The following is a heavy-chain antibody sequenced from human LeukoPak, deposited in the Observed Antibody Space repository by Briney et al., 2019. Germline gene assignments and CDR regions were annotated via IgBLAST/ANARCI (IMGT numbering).Heavy chain of an antibody. V-gene: IGHV3-23*01. J-gene: IGHJ3*02. D-gene: IGHD2-15*01. CDR3: AKDASPLPNVFDI. CDR2: TSDSGNSA. CDR1: GFTFSRYA. Sequence: PGGSLRLSCATSGFTFSRYAMNWVRQAPGKGLEWVSATSDSGNSAYYADSVKGRFTVSRDKSNNTLFLQMTRLTADDTAVYYCAKDASPLPNVFDIWGQGTKVIVS.